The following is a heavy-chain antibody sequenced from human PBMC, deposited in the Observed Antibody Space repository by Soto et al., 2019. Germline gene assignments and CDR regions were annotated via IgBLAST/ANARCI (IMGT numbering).Heavy chain of an antibody. CDR3: ARKKPNIAALGRRVGAFDI. V-gene: IGHV4-34*01. J-gene: IGHJ3*02. Sequence: SETLSLTCAVYRDSFSGYYWSWIRQPPGKGLEWIGEINHSGSTNYNPSLKSRVTISLDTSKNQFSLKLSSVTAADTAVYYCARKKPNIAALGRRVGAFDIWGQGTMVT. CDR1: RDSFSGYY. CDR2: INHSGST. D-gene: IGHD6-13*01.